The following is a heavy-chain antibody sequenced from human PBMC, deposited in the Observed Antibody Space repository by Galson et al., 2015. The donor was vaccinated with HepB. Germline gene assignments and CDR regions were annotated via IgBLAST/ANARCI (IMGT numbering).Heavy chain of an antibody. CDR2: ISSSSSYI. J-gene: IGHJ4*02. CDR3: ARANSSGYYFDY. CDR1: GFTFSSYS. Sequence: SLRLSCAASGFTFSSYSMNWVRQAPGKGLEWVSSISSSSSYIYYADSVKGRFTISRDNAKNSLYLQMNSLRAEDTAVYYCARANSSGYYFDYWGQGTLVTVSS. D-gene: IGHD3-22*01. V-gene: IGHV3-21*01.